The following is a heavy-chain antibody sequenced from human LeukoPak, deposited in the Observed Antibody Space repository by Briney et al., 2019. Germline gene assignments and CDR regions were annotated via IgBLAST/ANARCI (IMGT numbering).Heavy chain of an antibody. D-gene: IGHD6-13*01. V-gene: IGHV3-48*03. J-gene: IGHJ6*03. CDR3: AKDATAVVGTVYMDV. CDR1: GFTFSNYE. Sequence: PGGSLRLSCAASGFTFSNYEMNWVRQAPGKGLEGISHISNFGDIIHYADSVEGRFTISRDNAKNSLYLQMDSLRAEDTAVYYCAKDATAVVGTVYMDVWGKGTTVTISS. CDR2: ISNFGDII.